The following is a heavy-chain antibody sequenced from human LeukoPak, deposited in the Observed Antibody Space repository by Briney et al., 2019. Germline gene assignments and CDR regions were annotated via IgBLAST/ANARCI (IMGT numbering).Heavy chain of an antibody. Sequence: GGSLRLSCAASGFTFSSYGMHWVRQAPGKGLEWVAVIWYDGSNKYYADSVKGRFTISRDNSKNTLYLQMNSLRAEDTAVYYCARDRVAVAGVFDYWDQGTLVTVSS. CDR2: IWYDGSNK. D-gene: IGHD6-19*01. CDR1: GFTFSSYG. V-gene: IGHV3-33*01. J-gene: IGHJ4*02. CDR3: ARDRVAVAGVFDY.